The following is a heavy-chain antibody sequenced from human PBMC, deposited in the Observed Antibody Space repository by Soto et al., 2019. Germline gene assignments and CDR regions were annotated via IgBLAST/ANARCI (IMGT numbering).Heavy chain of an antibody. Sequence: QVQLQESGPGLVKPSQTLSLTCTVSGDSVSGGYYWSWVRQRPRKGLEWIGYVSPIGTPYYSPSLTSRGAISIDTSKNQLSLEVRSVTAAVTAVYYCARDRGSYGMDVWGQGTTVTVSS. CDR3: ARDRGSYGMDV. CDR2: VSPIGTP. V-gene: IGHV4-31*03. CDR1: GDSVSGGYY. J-gene: IGHJ6*02.